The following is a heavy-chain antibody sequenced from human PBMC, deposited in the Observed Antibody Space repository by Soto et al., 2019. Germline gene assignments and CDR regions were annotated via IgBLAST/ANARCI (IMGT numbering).Heavy chain of an antibody. CDR1: GEKVSSYW. CDR3: ACTSNYDIPFYYYGMDV. CDR2: IYPGDSDT. Sequence: GESQKSSGEGSGEKVSSYWRAPVRQMPRKGLEWMGIIYPGDSDTRYSPSFQGQVTISADKAISTAYLQWSSLKASDTAMYYFACTSNYDIPFYYYGMDVWGQGTTVTVS. J-gene: IGHJ6*01. V-gene: IGHV5-51*01. D-gene: IGHD3-9*01.